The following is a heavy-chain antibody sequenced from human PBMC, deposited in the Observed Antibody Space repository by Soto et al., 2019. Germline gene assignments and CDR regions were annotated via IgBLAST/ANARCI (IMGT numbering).Heavy chain of an antibody. CDR1: GFALSDFI. Sequence: HPGGSLRLSCAASGFALSDFIMNWVRQAPGKGLEWVSSITGGSVTSYYADSVKGRFAISRDNSNNMLYLQLNSLRAEDTAIYYCARDSRSLDYWGQGTLVTVSS. V-gene: IGHV3-23*01. CDR2: ITGGSVTS. CDR3: ARDSRSLDY. J-gene: IGHJ4*02. D-gene: IGHD1-26*01.